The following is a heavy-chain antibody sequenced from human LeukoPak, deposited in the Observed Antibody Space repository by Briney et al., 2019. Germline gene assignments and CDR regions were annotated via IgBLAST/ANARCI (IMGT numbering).Heavy chain of an antibody. Sequence: ASVKVSCKASGYTFTSYDINWVRQATGQGLEWMGWTNPNSGNTGYAQKFQGRVTMTRNTSISTAYMELSSLRSEDTAVYYCARETYYYGSGSYTAAKYFDYWGQGTLVTVSS. CDR3: ARETYYYGSGSYTAAKYFDY. D-gene: IGHD3-10*01. CDR1: GYTFTSYD. J-gene: IGHJ4*02. CDR2: TNPNSGNT. V-gene: IGHV1-8*01.